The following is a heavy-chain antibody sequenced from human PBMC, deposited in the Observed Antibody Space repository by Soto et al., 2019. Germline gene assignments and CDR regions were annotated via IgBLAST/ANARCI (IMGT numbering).Heavy chain of an antibody. J-gene: IGHJ4*02. CDR2: IYYDGSNR. V-gene: IGHV3-33*01. Sequence: SLRLSCAASGFTFGTYAMHWVRQAPGKGLEWVAVIYYDGSNRYYGDAVKGRYTISRDNSKSTLYLQMSSLTAADTAVYYCAGEGQDFDYWGQGTLVTVSS. CDR1: GFTFGTYA. CDR3: AGEGQDFDY. D-gene: IGHD2-15*01.